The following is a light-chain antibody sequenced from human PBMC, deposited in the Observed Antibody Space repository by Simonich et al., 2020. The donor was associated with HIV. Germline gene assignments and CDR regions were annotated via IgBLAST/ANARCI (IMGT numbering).Light chain of an antibody. CDR3: SSYTSSSSNVV. J-gene: IGLJ2*01. CDR2: DVS. V-gene: IGLV2-14*03. Sequence: QSALTQPASVSGSPGQSITISCPGTSSDVGGYNYVSWYQLHPGKAPKLMIYDVSNRPSGVSNRFSGSKSGNTASLTISGLQAEDEADYYCSSYTSSSSNVVFGGGTKLTVL. CDR1: SSDVGGYNY.